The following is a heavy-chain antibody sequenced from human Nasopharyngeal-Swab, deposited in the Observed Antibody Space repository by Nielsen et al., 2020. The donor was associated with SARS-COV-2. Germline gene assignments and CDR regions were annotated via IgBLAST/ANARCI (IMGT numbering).Heavy chain of an antibody. CDR2: IIPIFGTA. V-gene: IGHV1-69*01. J-gene: IGHJ6*03. D-gene: IGHD2-2*01. CDR3: ARNRLTYCSSTSCSYYYMDV. Sequence: WVRHAPGQGLEWLGGIIPIFGTANYAQKFQGRVTITADESTSTAYMELSRLRSEDTAVYYCARNRLTYCSSTSCSYYYMDVWGKGTTVTVSS.